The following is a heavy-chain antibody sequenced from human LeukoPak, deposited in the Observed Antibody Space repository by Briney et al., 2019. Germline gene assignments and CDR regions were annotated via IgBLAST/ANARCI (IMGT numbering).Heavy chain of an antibody. J-gene: IGHJ4*02. CDR3: ARGSDHYDILFSGYLL. CDR1: GGSFSGYY. Sequence: PSETLSLTCAVYGGSFSGYYWSWIRQSPGKGLEWIGEINHRGSTNYNPSLKSRVTISVDTSKNQFSLKLSSVTAADTAVYYCARGSDHYDILFSGYLLWGQGTLVTVSS. CDR2: INHRGST. D-gene: IGHD3-9*01. V-gene: IGHV4-34*01.